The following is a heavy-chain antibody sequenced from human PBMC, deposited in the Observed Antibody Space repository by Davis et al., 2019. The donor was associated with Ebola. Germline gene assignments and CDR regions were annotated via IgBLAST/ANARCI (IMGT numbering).Heavy chain of an antibody. Sequence: GGSLRLSCVVSGCTCGSHWMSWVRQAPGKGLEWVANINKYGKETYYVDSVKGRFTISRDNAKNALFLQMNSLRTEDTAVYYCARHGDSGWWYDIWYFDLWGRGTLVTVSS. J-gene: IGHJ2*01. CDR1: GCTCGSHW. D-gene: IGHD6-19*01. CDR2: INKYGKET. CDR3: ARHGDSGWWYDIWYFDL. V-gene: IGHV3-7*01.